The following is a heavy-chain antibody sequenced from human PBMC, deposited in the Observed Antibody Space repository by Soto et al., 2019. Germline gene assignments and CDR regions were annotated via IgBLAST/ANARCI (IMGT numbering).Heavy chain of an antibody. CDR1: GFTFSSYA. J-gene: IGHJ4*02. D-gene: IGHD5-12*01. CDR2: ISGSGGST. Sequence: EVQLLESGGGLVQPGGSLRLSCAASGFTFSSYAMSWVRQAPGKGLEWVSAISGSGGSTYYADSVKGRFTISRDNSKNTLYLQRNSLRAEDTAVYYCAKDGEMATIFCYFDYWGQGTLVTVSS. V-gene: IGHV3-23*01. CDR3: AKDGEMATIFCYFDY.